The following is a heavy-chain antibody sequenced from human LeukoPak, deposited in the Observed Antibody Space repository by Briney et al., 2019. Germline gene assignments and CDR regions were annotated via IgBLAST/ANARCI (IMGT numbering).Heavy chain of an antibody. D-gene: IGHD5-24*01. Sequence: GGSLRLSCAASGFIVTSNYMSWVRQAPGKGLEWVSVIYSGENTYYADSVKGRFTISRDSSKNILFLQMNSLRDEDTAVYYCARGFGYSGLFGYMDVWGKGTTATVSS. CDR2: IYSGENT. CDR3: ARGFGYSGLFGYMDV. CDR1: GFIVTSNY. J-gene: IGHJ6*03. V-gene: IGHV3-53*01.